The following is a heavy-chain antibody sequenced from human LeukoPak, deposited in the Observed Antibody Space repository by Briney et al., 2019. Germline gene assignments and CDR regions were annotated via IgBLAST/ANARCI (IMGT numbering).Heavy chain of an antibody. CDR2: IYSGGST. CDR3: ARGPDYYDSSGYSYFDY. Sequence: GGSLRLSCAASGFTVSSNYMSWVRQAPGKGLEWVSVIYSGGSTYYADSVKGRFTISGDNSKNTLYLQMNSLRAEDTAVYYCARGPDYYDSSGYSYFDYWGQGTLVTVSS. V-gene: IGHV3-66*01. CDR1: GFTVSSNY. J-gene: IGHJ4*02. D-gene: IGHD3-22*01.